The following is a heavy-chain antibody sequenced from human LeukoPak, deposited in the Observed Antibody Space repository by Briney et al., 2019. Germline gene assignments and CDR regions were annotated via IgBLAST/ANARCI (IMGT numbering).Heavy chain of an antibody. D-gene: IGHD1-26*01. V-gene: IGHV3-7*01. CDR2: IKQDGSEK. CDR1: GFTFSSYG. Sequence: TGGSLRLSCAASGFTFSSYGMHWVRQAPGKGLEWVANIKQDGSEKYYVDSVKGRFTISRDNAKNSLYLQMNSLRAEDTAVYYCARVPFAGSYPPVGAFDIWGQGTMVTVSS. J-gene: IGHJ3*02. CDR3: ARVPFAGSYPPVGAFDI.